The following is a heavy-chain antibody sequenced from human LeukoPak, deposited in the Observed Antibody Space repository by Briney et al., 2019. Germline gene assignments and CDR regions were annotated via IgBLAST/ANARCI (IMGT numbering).Heavy chain of an antibody. D-gene: IGHD7-27*01. Sequence: SETLSLTCAVYGGSFSGYYWSWIRQPPGKGLEWIGEINHSGSTNYNPSLKSRVTISVDTSKNQFSLKLSSVTAADTAVYYCARGPRFHWGLYYYYYMDVWGKGTTVTVSS. CDR3: ARGPRFHWGLYYYYYMDV. CDR2: INHSGST. J-gene: IGHJ6*03. CDR1: GGSFSGYY. V-gene: IGHV4-34*01.